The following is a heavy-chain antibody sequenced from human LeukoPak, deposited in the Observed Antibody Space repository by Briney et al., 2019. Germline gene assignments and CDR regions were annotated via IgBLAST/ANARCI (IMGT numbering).Heavy chain of an antibody. Sequence: PSETLSLTCAVYGGSFSGYYWSWIRQPPGKGLEWIGYIYYSGSTNYNPSLKSRVTISVDTSKNQFSLKLSSVTAADTAVYYCARGHYRYYYDSSGYQFDYWGQGTLVTVSS. V-gene: IGHV4-59*01. J-gene: IGHJ4*02. CDR2: IYYSGST. CDR1: GGSFSGYY. CDR3: ARGHYRYYYDSSGYQFDY. D-gene: IGHD3-22*01.